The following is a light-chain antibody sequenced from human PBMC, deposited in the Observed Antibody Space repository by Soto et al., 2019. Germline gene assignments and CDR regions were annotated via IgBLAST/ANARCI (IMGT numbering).Light chain of an antibody. Sequence: AILMTQSPSSLSASPGDRVTITCRASQGISSYLAWYQQKPGKAPKLLIYAASTLQSGVPSRFSGSGSGTDFTLTISGLQPEDVATYYCLQYYSYPLTFGQGTKVDIK. V-gene: IGKV1-8*01. CDR2: AAS. CDR3: LQYYSYPLT. CDR1: QGISSY. J-gene: IGKJ1*01.